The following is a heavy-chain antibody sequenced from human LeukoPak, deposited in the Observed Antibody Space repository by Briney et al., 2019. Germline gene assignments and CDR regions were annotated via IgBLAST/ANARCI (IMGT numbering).Heavy chain of an antibody. CDR2: ISGSGDST. D-gene: IGHD3-10*01. Sequence: ETLSLTCTVSGGSISSYYWSWIRQTPGKGLEWVSGISGSGDSTFYADSVKGRFTISRDNSRNTLYLQMSSLRPEDTAVYYCTKWSGFGDDWGQGTLVTVSS. V-gene: IGHV3-23*01. CDR3: TKWSGFGDD. J-gene: IGHJ4*02. CDR1: GGSISSYY.